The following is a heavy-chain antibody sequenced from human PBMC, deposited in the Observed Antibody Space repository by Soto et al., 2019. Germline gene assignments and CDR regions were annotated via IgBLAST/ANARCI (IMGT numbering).Heavy chain of an antibody. V-gene: IGHV3-33*01. CDR2: IWYDGSNK. CDR1: GFTFSSYG. J-gene: IGHJ4*02. D-gene: IGHD3-22*01. Sequence: GGSLRLSCAASGFTFSSYGMHWVCQAPGKGLEWVAVIWYDGSNKYYADSVKGRFTISRDNSKNTLYLQMNSLRAEDTAVYYCARDYYDSSGYYSSFDYWGQGTLVTVSS. CDR3: ARDYYDSSGYYSSFDY.